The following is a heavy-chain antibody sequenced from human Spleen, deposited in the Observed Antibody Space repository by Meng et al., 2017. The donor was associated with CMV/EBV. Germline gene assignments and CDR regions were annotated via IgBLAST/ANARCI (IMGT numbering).Heavy chain of an antibody. J-gene: IGHJ5*02. V-gene: IGHV1-2*02. CDR2: INPNSGDT. CDR3: TRGGAVVGTSPWLGP. D-gene: IGHD1-26*01. CDR1: GYTFTSYL. Sequence: ASVKVSCKASGYTFTSYLFHWVRQAPGQGLEWMGWINPNSGDTKYQQNFQGRVTMTRDTSINTAYMEVSSLTSDDTAMYYCTRGGAVVGTSPWLGPWGQGTLVTVSS.